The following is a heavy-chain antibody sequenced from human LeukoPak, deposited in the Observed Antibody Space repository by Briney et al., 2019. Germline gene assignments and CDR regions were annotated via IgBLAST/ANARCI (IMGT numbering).Heavy chain of an antibody. D-gene: IGHD6-19*01. Sequence: GGSLSLSCAASGFTFSSYAMSRVRPAPGKGLEWVSAISGSGGSTYYADSVKGRFTISKDNSKTTLYLQMNSLRAEDTAVYYCAKGFQWLRGLDYWGQGTLVTVSS. CDR1: GFTFSSYA. CDR3: AKGFQWLRGLDY. CDR2: ISGSGGST. J-gene: IGHJ4*02. V-gene: IGHV3-23*01.